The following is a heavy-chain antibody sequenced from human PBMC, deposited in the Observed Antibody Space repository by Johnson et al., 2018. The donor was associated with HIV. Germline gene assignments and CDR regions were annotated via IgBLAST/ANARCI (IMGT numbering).Heavy chain of an antibody. D-gene: IGHD4-17*01. J-gene: IGHJ3*02. Sequence: MQLVESGGGLVQPGGSLRLSCAASGFTVSSNYMNWVRQAPGKGLEWVSLIYGGGTTYYADSVKGRFTISRDNSKNTLYLQMNSLATEETAVYYCARDQDYGANQAFDIWGQGTMVTVSS. CDR3: ARDQDYGANQAFDI. CDR1: GFTVSSNY. V-gene: IGHV3-66*02. CDR2: IYGGGTT.